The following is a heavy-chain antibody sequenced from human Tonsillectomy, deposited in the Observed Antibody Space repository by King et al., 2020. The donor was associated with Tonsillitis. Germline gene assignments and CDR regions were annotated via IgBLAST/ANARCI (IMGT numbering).Heavy chain of an antibody. CDR3: VRDPQYCNGGSFYGLDF. V-gene: IGHV3-48*01. D-gene: IGHD2-15*01. Sequence: VQLVESGGGLVQPGGSLRLSCAASGFAFSAHNMNWVRQTPGKGLEWLAHITDSSRSFQYADSVKGRFIIYRDNAKNSLYLQMNSLRADDTAVYFCVRDPQYCNGGSFYGLDFWGQGALVTVSS. J-gene: IGHJ4*02. CDR1: GFAFSAHN. CDR2: ITDSSRSF.